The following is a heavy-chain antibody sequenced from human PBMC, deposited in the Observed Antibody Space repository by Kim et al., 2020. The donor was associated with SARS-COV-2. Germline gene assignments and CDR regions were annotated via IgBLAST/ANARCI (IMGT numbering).Heavy chain of an antibody. CDR1: GFTFSSYG. D-gene: IGHD1-26*01. CDR3: AKDGVGASQTYYYYYYYMDV. V-gene: IGHV3-30*18. J-gene: IGHJ6*03. CDR2: ISYDGSNK. Sequence: GGSLRLSCAASGFTFSSYGMHWVRQAPGKGLEWVAVISYDGSNKYYADSVKGRFTISRDNSKNTLYLQMNSLRAEDTAVYYCAKDGVGASQTYYYYYYYMDVWGKGTTVTVSS.